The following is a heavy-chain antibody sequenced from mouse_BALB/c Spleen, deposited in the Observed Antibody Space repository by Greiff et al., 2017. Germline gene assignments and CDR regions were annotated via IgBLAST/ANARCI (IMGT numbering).Heavy chain of an antibody. J-gene: IGHJ2*01. CDR3: ARGVYYYGSSHYFDY. V-gene: IGHV1-19*01. CDR1: GYTFTDYY. CDR2: VNPYNGGT. Sequence: VQLQQSGPELVKPGASVKMSCKASGYTFTDYYMDWVKQSHGESFEWIGRVNPYNGGTSYNQKFKGKATLTVDKSSSTAYMELNSLTSEDSAVYYCARGVYYYGSSHYFDYWGQGTTLTVSS. D-gene: IGHD1-1*01.